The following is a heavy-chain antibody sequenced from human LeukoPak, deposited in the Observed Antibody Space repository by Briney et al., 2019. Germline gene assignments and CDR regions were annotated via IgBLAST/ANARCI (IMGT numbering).Heavy chain of an antibody. Sequence: GGSLRLSCAASGFTFSSYNMNWVRQAPGKGLEWVSSITTSSSYKFYADSLKGRFTISRDNAKKSLYLQMNSLTADDTAVYYCATYTGTYRDSWGQGTLVTVSS. CDR1: GFTFSSYN. V-gene: IGHV3-21*01. CDR2: ITTSSSYK. J-gene: IGHJ4*02. D-gene: IGHD1-26*01. CDR3: ATYTGTYRDS.